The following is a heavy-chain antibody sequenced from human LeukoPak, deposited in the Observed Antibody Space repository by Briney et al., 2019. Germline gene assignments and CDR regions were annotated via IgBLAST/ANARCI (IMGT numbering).Heavy chain of an antibody. V-gene: IGHV3-30*03. Sequence: GGSLRLSCAASGFTFSSYGMHWVRQAPGKGLEWVAVISYDGSNKYYADSVKGRFTISRDNSKNTLYLQMNCLRAEDTAVYYCAVHDYGEGIDYWGQGTLVTVSS. D-gene: IGHD4-17*01. CDR2: ISYDGSNK. J-gene: IGHJ4*02. CDR3: AVHDYGEGIDY. CDR1: GFTFSSYG.